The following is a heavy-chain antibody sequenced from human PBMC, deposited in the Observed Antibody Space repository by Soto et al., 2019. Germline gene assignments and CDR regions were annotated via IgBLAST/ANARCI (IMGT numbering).Heavy chain of an antibody. CDR2: VYHTGRT. J-gene: IGHJ4*02. Sequence: ASETLSPTCTVSGGSFKSGSYSWSWIRQPPGKGLEWIGYVYHTGRTSYNPSLKSRVSIPMDTSKDQFSLNLDSVTAADTAVYFCARDFAYFDSWGQGTLVTVSS. V-gene: IGHV4-61*01. CDR1: GGSFKSGSYS. D-gene: IGHD3-3*01. CDR3: ARDFAYFDS.